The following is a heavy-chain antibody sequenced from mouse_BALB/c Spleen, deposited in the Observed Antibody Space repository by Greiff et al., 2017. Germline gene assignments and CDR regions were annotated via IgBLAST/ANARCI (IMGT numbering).Heavy chain of an antibody. CDR1: GFSLSTSGMG. J-gene: IGHJ1*01. D-gene: IGHD1-1*01. CDR2: IWWDDDK. Sequence: QVTLKESGPGILQPSQTLSLTCSFSGFSLSTSGMGVGWIRQPSGKGLEWLAHIWWDDDKRYNPALKSRLTISKDTSSNQVFLKISSVDTADTATYYCARIEGNYYGSSPHWYFDVWGAGTTVTVSS. V-gene: IGHV8-8*01. CDR3: ARIEGNYYGSSPHWYFDV.